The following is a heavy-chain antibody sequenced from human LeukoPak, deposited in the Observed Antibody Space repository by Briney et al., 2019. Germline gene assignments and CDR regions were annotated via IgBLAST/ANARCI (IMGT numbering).Heavy chain of an antibody. J-gene: IGHJ5*02. Sequence: GGSLRLSCAASGFTFSSYWMSWVRQAPGKGLEWVANIKQDGSEKYYVDSVKGRFTISRDNAKNSLYLQMNSLRAEDTAVYYCARDARDGYNPNWFDPWGQGTLVTVSS. CDR2: IKQDGSEK. D-gene: IGHD5-24*01. V-gene: IGHV3-7*01. CDR1: GFTFSSYW. CDR3: ARDARDGYNPNWFDP.